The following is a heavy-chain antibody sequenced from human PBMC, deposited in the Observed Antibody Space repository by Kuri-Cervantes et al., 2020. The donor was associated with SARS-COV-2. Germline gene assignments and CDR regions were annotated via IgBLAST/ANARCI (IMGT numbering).Heavy chain of an antibody. J-gene: IGHJ4*02. V-gene: IGHV3-23*03. Sequence: GGSLRLSCAASGFTFSSYAMSWVRQAPGKGLEWVSVIYSGGSSTYYADSVKGRFTISRDNSKNTLYLQMNSLRAEDTAAYYCAKVGTSIAVSGRFDYWGQGTLVTVSS. D-gene: IGHD6-19*01. CDR2: IYSGGSST. CDR3: AKVGTSIAVSGRFDY. CDR1: GFTFSSYA.